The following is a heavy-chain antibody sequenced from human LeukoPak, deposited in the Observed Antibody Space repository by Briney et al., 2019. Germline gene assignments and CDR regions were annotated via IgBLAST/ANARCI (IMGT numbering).Heavy chain of an antibody. CDR3: AREHSSSSVFDY. CDR1: GGTFSSYA. D-gene: IGHD6-6*01. Sequence: GASVKVSCKASGGTFSSYAISWVRQAPGQGLEWMGGIIPIFGTANYAQKFQGRVTITADESTSTAYMELSSLGSEDTAVYYCAREHSSSSVFDYWGQGTLVTVSS. V-gene: IGHV1-69*13. CDR2: IIPIFGTA. J-gene: IGHJ4*02.